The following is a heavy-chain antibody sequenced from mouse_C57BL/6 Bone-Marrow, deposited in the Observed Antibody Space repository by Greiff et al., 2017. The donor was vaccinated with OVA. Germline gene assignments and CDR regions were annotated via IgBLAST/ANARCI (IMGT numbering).Heavy chain of an antibody. J-gene: IGHJ1*03. Sequence: VKLQQPGTELVKPGASVKLSCKASGYTFTSYWMHWVKQRPGQGLEWIGNINPSNGGTNYNEKFKSKATLTVDKSSSTAYMQLSSLTSEDSAVYYCARNYGSIYWYFDVWGTGTTVTVSS. D-gene: IGHD1-1*01. CDR3: ARNYGSIYWYFDV. CDR1: GYTFTSYW. CDR2: INPSNGGT. V-gene: IGHV1-53*01.